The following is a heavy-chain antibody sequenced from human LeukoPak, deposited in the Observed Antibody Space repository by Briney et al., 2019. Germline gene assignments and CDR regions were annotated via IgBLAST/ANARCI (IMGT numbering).Heavy chain of an antibody. V-gene: IGHV3-21*01. Sequence: GGSLRLSCAASGIAVSNAWMSWVRQAPGKGLEWVSSISSSSSYIYYADSVKGRFTISRDNAKNSLYLQMNSLRAEDTAVYYCARELAGSSWYVFDYWGQGTLVTVSS. J-gene: IGHJ4*02. CDR1: GIAVSNAW. CDR3: ARELAGSSWYVFDY. CDR2: ISSSSSYI. D-gene: IGHD6-13*01.